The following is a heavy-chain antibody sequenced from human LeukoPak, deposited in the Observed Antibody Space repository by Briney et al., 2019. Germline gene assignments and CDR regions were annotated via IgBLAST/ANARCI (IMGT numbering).Heavy chain of an antibody. V-gene: IGHV4-34*01. CDR2: INHSGST. Sequence: SETLSLTCAVYGGSFSGYYWSWIRQPPGKGLEWIGEINHSGSTNYNPSLKSRVTISVDTSKNQFSLKLSSVTAADTAVYYCARTPQKYSRGGYYWGQGTLVTVSS. CDR1: GGSFSGYY. J-gene: IGHJ4*02. D-gene: IGHD3-22*01. CDR3: ARTPQKYSRGGYY.